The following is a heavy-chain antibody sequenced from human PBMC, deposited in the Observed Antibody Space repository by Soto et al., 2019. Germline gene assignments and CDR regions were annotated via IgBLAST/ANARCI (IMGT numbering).Heavy chain of an antibody. Sequence: EVQLVESGGGLIQPGGSLRLSCEASGFSFSDSGMNWVRRAPGKRLEWISYISSSSRTIYYAASVEGRFTISRDNVRNSVHLQMNSLRGEDPGVYYCARTRMEWALYFDNWGLGTLVTVSS. J-gene: IGHJ4*02. CDR3: ARTRMEWALYFDN. CDR2: ISSSSRTI. CDR1: GFSFSDSG. D-gene: IGHD3-3*01. V-gene: IGHV3-48*01.